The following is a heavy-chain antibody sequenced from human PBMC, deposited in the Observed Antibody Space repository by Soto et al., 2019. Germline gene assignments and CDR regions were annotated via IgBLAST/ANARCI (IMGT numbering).Heavy chain of an antibody. D-gene: IGHD3-10*01. Sequence: QITLEESGPAVVNPTQPLTLTCTFSGFSLSNSGESVGWIRQPPGKALEWLGLIYWNGIERYNPSLKRRLSITEDASKTHLLLTVTNMDPVDTATYFCAHGDPLDFHYWGQGTLVTVSP. J-gene: IGHJ4*02. CDR1: GFSLSNSGES. CDR3: AHGDPLDFHY. V-gene: IGHV2-5*01. CDR2: IYWNGIE.